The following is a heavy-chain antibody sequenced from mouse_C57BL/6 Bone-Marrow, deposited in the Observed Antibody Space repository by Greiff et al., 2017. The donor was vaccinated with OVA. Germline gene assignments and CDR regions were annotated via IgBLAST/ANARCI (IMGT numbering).Heavy chain of an antibody. J-gene: IGHJ3*01. CDR1: GYTFTSYG. CDR3: ARSDYGSPSWFAY. D-gene: IGHD1-1*01. CDR2: IYPRSGNT. V-gene: IGHV1-81*01. Sequence: QVQLQQSGAELARPGASVKLSCKASGYTFTSYGISWVKQRTGQGLEWIGEIYPRSGNTYYNEKFKRKATLTADKSSSTAYMELRSLTSEDSAVYFCARSDYGSPSWFAYWGQGTLVTVSA.